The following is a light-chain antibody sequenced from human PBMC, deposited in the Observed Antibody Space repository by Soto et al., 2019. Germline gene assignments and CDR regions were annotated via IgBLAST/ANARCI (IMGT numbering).Light chain of an antibody. J-gene: IGKJ1*01. CDR2: GAS. CDR3: QHYNSYSEA. Sequence: ESVLTQSPGTLSLSPGERATLSCRASQSVSSSYLAWYQQKPGQSPRLLIYGASTRATGIPARFSGSGSGTEFTLTISSLQPDDFATYYCQHYNSYSEAFGQGTKVDIK. CDR1: QSVSSSY. V-gene: IGKV3-20*01.